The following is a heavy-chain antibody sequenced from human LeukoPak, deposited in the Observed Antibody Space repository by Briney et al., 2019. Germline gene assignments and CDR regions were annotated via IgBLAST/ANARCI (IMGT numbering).Heavy chain of an antibody. Sequence: GGSLRLSCAASGFIFSGYSMNWVREAPGKGLEWVSSISSSSSSIYYADSVKGRFTISRDNTKKSLYLQMNSLRAEDTAVYYCAREGATAGSGYYFDYWGQGSLVTVSS. J-gene: IGHJ4*02. V-gene: IGHV3-21*01. CDR2: ISSSSSSI. CDR1: GFIFSGYS. D-gene: IGHD6-13*01. CDR3: AREGATAGSGYYFDY.